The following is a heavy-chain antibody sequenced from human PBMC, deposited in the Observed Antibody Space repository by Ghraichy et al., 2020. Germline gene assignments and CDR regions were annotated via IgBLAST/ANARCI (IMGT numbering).Heavy chain of an antibody. CDR3: ASTHYDVWTGYYPHATFDP. CDR1: GGSISSSSYY. V-gene: IGHV4-39*01. J-gene: IGHJ5*02. CDR2: IYYTGST. D-gene: IGHD3-3*01. Sequence: SETLSLTCTVSGGSISSSSYYWGWIRQPPGKGLQWIGSIYYTGSTYYNPSLKSRVTISVDTSKNQFSLKLSSVTAADTAVYYCASTHYDVWTGYYPHATFDPWGQGTLVTVSS.